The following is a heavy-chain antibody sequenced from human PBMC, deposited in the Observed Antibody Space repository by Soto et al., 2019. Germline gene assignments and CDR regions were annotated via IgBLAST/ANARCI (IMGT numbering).Heavy chain of an antibody. CDR3: ASSLWGGDCYDYYYYMDV. D-gene: IGHD2-21*02. CDR1: GYSFTSYW. CDR2: IYPGDSDT. V-gene: IGHV5-51*01. J-gene: IGHJ6*03. Sequence: PGESLKISCKGSGYSFTSYWIGWVRQMPGKGLEWMGIIYPGDSDTRYSPSFQGQVTISADKSISTAYLQWSSLKASDTAMYYCASSLWGGDCYDYYYYMDVWGKGTTVTVAS.